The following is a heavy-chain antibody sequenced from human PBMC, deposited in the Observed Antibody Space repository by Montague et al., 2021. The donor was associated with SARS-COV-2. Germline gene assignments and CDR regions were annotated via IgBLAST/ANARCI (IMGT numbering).Heavy chain of an antibody. CDR1: GGSVATGEYF. V-gene: IGHV4-61*02. CDR2: VYTSGST. CDR3: ARSSARSYPGLFDS. D-gene: IGHD1-26*01. Sequence: TLSLTCTVSGGSVATGEYFWNWIRQPAGKGLEWIGRVYTSGSTTYIPSLNSRLTISLDTSKNRISLNLNSVTATDTAVYYCARSSARSYPGLFDSWGQGTLVTVSS. J-gene: IGHJ4*02.